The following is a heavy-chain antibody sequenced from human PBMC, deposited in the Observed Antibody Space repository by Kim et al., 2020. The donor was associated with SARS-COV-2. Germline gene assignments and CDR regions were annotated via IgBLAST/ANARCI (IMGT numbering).Heavy chain of an antibody. J-gene: IGHJ4*02. Sequence: KYNAGSVQGRFTNSRDNSKNPLYLQMNSLRAEDTAVYYCARYYYDSSGFDCWGQGTLVTVSS. CDR2: K. V-gene: IGHV3-33*01. D-gene: IGHD3-22*01. CDR3: ARYYYDSSGFDC.